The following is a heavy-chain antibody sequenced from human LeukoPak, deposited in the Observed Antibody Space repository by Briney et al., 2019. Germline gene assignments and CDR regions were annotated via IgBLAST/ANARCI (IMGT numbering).Heavy chain of an antibody. D-gene: IGHD3-10*01. CDR1: GFTFSSYA. V-gene: IGHV3-23*01. CDR3: AREYYGSGTYPFDY. Sequence: PGGSLRLSCAASGFTFSSYAMNWVRQAPGKGLEWVSAISGSGGNTYYADSVKGRFTISRDNSKNTLYLQMNSLRAEDTAVYYCAREYYGSGTYPFDYWGQGTLVTVSS. J-gene: IGHJ4*02. CDR2: ISGSGGNT.